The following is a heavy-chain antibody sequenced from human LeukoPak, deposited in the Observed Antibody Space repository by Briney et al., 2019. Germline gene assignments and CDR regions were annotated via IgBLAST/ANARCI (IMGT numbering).Heavy chain of an antibody. CDR3: ARANGGGLDY. Sequence: SVKVSCKASGGTFSSYDLIWVRHAPGHGLEWMGRLIPIFGTADNAQKFQGRVTITPDESTSTAYMELSSLRSEDTAVYWCARANGGGLDYWGQGTLITVSS. CDR1: GGTFSSYD. D-gene: IGHD3-10*01. J-gene: IGHJ4*02. CDR2: LIPIFGTA. V-gene: IGHV1-69*13.